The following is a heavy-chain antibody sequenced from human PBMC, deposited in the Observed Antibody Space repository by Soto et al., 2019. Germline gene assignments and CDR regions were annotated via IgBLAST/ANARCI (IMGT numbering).Heavy chain of an antibody. CDR2: SYYSGST. V-gene: IGHV4-59*08. D-gene: IGHD5-18*01. Sequence: PSETLSLTCTVSGGSISSYYWSWIRQPPGKGLEWNGYSYYSGSTNYNPSLKSRVTISVDTSKNQFSLKLSSVTAADTAVYYCARLVWSYGTWFDPLGQGSLVTV. CDR3: ARLVWSYGTWFDP. CDR1: GGSISSYY. J-gene: IGHJ5*02.